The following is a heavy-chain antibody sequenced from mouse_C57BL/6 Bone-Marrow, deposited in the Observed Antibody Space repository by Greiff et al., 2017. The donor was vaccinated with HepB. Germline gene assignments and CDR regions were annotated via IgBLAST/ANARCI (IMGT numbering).Heavy chain of an antibody. V-gene: IGHV1-15*01. CDR2: IDPDTGGT. CDR3: NSGGLPHGCAY. CDR1: GYTFTDYE. Sequence: QVQLQQSGAELVRPGASVTLSCKASGYTFTDYEMHWVKQTPVHGLEWIGTIDPDTGGTAYNQKFKGKAILTADKSSTTAYMELRSLTSEDSAVYYVNSGGLPHGCAYWGQGTLVTVSA. J-gene: IGHJ3*01. D-gene: IGHD2-2*01.